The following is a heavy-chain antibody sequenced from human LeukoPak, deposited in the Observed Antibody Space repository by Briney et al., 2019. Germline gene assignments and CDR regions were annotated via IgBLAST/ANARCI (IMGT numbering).Heavy chain of an antibody. CDR1: GYTFTGYY. D-gene: IGHD3-3*01. CDR3: ARDGSLRFLEWDPRNWFAP. V-gene: IGHV1-2*02. CDR2: ISPNSGGT. Sequence: GASVKVSCKASGYTFTGYYMHWGRQAPGEGLEWMGWISPNSGGTNYAQKFQGRVTMTRDTSISTGYMELSRLRSDDTAVYYYARDGSLRFLEWDPRNWFAPWGQGPLVRVSS. J-gene: IGHJ5*02.